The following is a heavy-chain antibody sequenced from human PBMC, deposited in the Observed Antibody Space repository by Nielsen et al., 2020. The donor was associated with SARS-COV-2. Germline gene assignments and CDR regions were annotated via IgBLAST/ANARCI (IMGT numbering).Heavy chain of an antibody. CDR2: INAGNGNT. CDR3: ATAVAGTVDY. V-gene: IGHV1-3*01. J-gene: IGHJ4*02. D-gene: IGHD6-19*01. CDR1: GYTFTSYA. Sequence: ASVKVSCKASGYTFTSYAMHWVRQAPGQRLEWMGWINAGNGNTKYSQKFQSRVTMTRDTSTSTVYMELSSLRSEDTAVYYCATAVAGTVDYWGQGTLVTVSS.